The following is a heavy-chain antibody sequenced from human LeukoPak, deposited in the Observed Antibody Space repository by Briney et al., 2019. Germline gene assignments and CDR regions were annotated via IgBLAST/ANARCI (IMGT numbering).Heavy chain of an antibody. CDR3: AGAEYSGSFDY. Sequence: SETLSLTCTVSGGSISSYYWSWIRQPPGKGLEWIGYIYYSGSTNYNPSLKSRVTISVDTSKNQFSLKLSSVTAADTAVYYCAGAEYSGSFDYWGQGTLVTVSS. D-gene: IGHD1-26*01. V-gene: IGHV4-59*01. J-gene: IGHJ4*02. CDR2: IYYSGST. CDR1: GGSISSYY.